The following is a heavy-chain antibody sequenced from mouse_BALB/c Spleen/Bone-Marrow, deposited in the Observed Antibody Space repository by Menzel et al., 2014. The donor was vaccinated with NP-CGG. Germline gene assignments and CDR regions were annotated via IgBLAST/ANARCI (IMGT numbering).Heavy chain of an antibody. D-gene: IGHD1-1*01. CDR1: GFSLSRYN. J-gene: IGHJ2*01. Sequence: QVQLQQPGPGLVAPSQSLSITCTVSGFSLSRYNVHWVRQPPGKGLEWLGMIWNGGSTDYNSALKSRLSISKDNSKSQVFLKMNSLQTDDTAMYYCARNYYGIPYYYDYWSQGTTLTVSS. V-gene: IGHV2-6-4*01. CDR3: ARNYYGIPYYYDY. CDR2: IWNGGST.